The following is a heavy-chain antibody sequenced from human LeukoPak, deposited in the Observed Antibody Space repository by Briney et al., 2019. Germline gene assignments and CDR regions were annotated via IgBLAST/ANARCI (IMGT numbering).Heavy chain of an antibody. J-gene: IGHJ6*04. Sequence: SETLSLTCAVSGGSISSSNWWSWVRQPPGKGLEWIGEIYHSGSTNYNPSPKSRVTISVDKSKNQFSLKLSSVTAADTAVYYCARDTVVPAAIEGYGMDVWGKGTTVTVSS. D-gene: IGHD2-2*01. CDR1: GGSISSSNW. V-gene: IGHV4-4*02. CDR2: IYHSGST. CDR3: ARDTVVPAAIEGYGMDV.